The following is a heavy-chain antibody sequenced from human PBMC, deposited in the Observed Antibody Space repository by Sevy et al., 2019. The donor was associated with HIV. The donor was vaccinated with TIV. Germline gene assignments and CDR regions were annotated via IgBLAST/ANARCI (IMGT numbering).Heavy chain of an antibody. J-gene: IGHJ6*02. D-gene: IGHD2-2*02. Sequence: SETLSLTCDVSGYSISSGYVWGWIRQPPGGGLEWIGSVYHSGRPYYNPSLKSRVTISVDTSKNQFSLKLSSVTAADTAVYYSARDAIVVVPAALHYVMDVWGQGTTVTVSS. CDR2: VYHSGRP. CDR3: ARDAIVVVPAALHYVMDV. V-gene: IGHV4-38-2*02. CDR1: GYSISSGYV.